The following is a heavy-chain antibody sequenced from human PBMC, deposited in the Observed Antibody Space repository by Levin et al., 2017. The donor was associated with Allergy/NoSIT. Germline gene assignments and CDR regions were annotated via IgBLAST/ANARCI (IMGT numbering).Heavy chain of an antibody. Sequence: GESLKISCAASGFSFSSYEMNWVRQAPGKGLEWVSYISNSGRTLYYTDSVRGRFTISRDNARSSLFLQMNSLRAEDTAVYYCAAVRQHKYDSEVDYWGQGALVTVSS. V-gene: IGHV3-48*03. CDR3: AAVRQHKYDSEVDY. CDR1: GFSFSSYE. J-gene: IGHJ4*02. D-gene: IGHD3-10*02. CDR2: ISNSGRTL.